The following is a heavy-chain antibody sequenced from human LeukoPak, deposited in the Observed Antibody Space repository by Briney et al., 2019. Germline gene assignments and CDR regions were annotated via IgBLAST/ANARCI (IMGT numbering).Heavy chain of an antibody. CDR3: ATVGPVLRFLEWLPNYYMDV. CDR1: GYTLTELS. J-gene: IGHJ6*03. D-gene: IGHD3-3*01. Sequence: SSVNVSCQVSGYTLTELSLHWVRPAPGKGRAGMGGFYPEDGETIYVQKFQGRVTMTEDTSTDTAYMELSSLRSEDTAVYYCATVGPVLRFLEWLPNYYMDVWGKGTTVTVSS. CDR2: FYPEDGET. V-gene: IGHV1-24*01.